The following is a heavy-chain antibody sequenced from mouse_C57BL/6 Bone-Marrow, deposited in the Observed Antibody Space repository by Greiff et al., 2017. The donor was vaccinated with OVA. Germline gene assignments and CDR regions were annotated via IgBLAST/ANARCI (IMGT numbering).Heavy chain of an antibody. V-gene: IGHV1-62-2*01. D-gene: IGHD2-2*01. CDR2: FYPGSGSI. CDR1: GYTFTEYT. Sequence: QVQLKESGAELVKPGASVKLSCKASGYTFTEYTIHWVKQRSGQGLEWIGWFYPGSGSIKYNEKFKDKATLTADKSSSTVYMELSRLTSEDSAVYFCARHGSSYGYDGYYAMDYWGQGTSVTVSS. J-gene: IGHJ4*01. CDR3: ARHGSSYGYDGYYAMDY.